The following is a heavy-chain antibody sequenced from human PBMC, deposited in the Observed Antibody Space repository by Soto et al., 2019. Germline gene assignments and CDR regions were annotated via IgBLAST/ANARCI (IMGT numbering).Heavy chain of an antibody. CDR2: IYSGGST. D-gene: IGHD3-22*01. CDR3: ARDRVESGYPEYFQH. J-gene: IGHJ1*01. CDR1: GFTVSSNY. Sequence: EVQLVESGGGLIQPGGSLRLSCAASGFTVSSNYMSWVRQAPGKGLEWVSVIYSGGSTYYAASVKGRFTISRDNSKKTLYLKMNSLRSEATAVYYCARDRVESGYPEYFQHWGQGTLVTVSS. V-gene: IGHV3-53*01.